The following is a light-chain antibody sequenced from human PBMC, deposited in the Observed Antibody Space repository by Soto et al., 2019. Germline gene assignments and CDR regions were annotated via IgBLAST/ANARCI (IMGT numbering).Light chain of an antibody. V-gene: IGLV1-40*01. CDR2: ANI. J-gene: IGLJ1*01. Sequence: QSVLTQPPSVSGAPGQRVTISCTGSSSNIGAGYDVHWYQQLPGTAPKLLTYANINRPSGVPDRFSGSKSGTSASLAITGLQAEDEADYYCQSYDSSLSALFGTGTKLTVL. CDR1: SSNIGAGYD. CDR3: QSYDSSLSAL.